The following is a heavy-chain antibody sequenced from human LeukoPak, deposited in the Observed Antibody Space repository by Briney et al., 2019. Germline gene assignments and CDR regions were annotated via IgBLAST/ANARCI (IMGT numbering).Heavy chain of an antibody. D-gene: IGHD6-13*01. CDR1: GFTLSSYS. Sequence: GGSLRLSCAASGFTLSSYSMNWVRQAPGKGLEWVSSISSSSSYIYYADSVKGRFTISRDNAKNSLYLQMNSLRAEDTAVYYCARDEQQLVPFDYWGQGTLVTVSS. CDR3: ARDEQQLVPFDY. CDR2: ISSSSSYI. J-gene: IGHJ4*02. V-gene: IGHV3-21*01.